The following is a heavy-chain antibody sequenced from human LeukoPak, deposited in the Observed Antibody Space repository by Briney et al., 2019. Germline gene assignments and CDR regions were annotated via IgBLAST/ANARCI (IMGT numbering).Heavy chain of an antibody. CDR2: MSNSGENT. D-gene: IGHD2-2*01. V-gene: IGHV3-30*03. CDR3: DCSSATCYAAGDY. CDR1: GFTFSSYS. J-gene: IGHJ4*02. Sequence: PGGSLRLSCAASGFTFSSYSMQWVRQTPGKGLEWVGIMSNSGENTFYGEAVKGRFTISRDNSKNTLYLQMNSLRVEDTAIYYCDCSSATCYAAGDYWGQGTLVTVSS.